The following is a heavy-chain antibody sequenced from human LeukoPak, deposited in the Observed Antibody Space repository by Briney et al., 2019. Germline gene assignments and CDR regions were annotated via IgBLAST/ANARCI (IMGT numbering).Heavy chain of an antibody. V-gene: IGHV3-11*01. CDR2: ISSSGSTI. Sequence: PGGSVRLSCAASGFTFSDYYMSWVRQAPGKGLEWVSYISSSGSTIYYADSVKGRFTISRDNAKNSLYLQMNSLRAEDTAVYYCARDTGSYYDSNLWFDPWGQGTLVTVSS. CDR3: ARDTGSYYDSNLWFDP. J-gene: IGHJ5*02. CDR1: GFTFSDYY. D-gene: IGHD3-22*01.